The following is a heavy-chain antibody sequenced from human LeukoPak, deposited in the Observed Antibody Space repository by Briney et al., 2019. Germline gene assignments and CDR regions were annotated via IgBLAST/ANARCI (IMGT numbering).Heavy chain of an antibody. D-gene: IGHD3-10*01. Sequence: SETLSLTCTVSGGSISSYYWSWIRQPPGKGLEWIGYIYYSGSTNYNPSLKSRVTISVDTSKNQFSLKLSFVTAADTAVYYCARLLFSYGSGSYDFDYWGQGTLVTVSS. CDR1: GGSISSYY. CDR2: IYYSGST. J-gene: IGHJ4*02. CDR3: ARLLFSYGSGSYDFDY. V-gene: IGHV4-59*08.